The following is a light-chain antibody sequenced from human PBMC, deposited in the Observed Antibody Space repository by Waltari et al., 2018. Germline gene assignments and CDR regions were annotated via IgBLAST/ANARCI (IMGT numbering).Light chain of an antibody. V-gene: IGLV3-21*02. CDR3: QVWDSGGDRVV. J-gene: IGLJ2*01. CDR1: TTGDQR. CDR2: DDS. Sequence: YVLTQPPSVSVAPGQTARITCVGNTTGDQRVTWYQQKPGQAPVLVVHDDSHRPPGVPGRFAGSNSGRAATVTISRVEAGDEADYYCQVWDSGGDRVVFGGGTRLSVL.